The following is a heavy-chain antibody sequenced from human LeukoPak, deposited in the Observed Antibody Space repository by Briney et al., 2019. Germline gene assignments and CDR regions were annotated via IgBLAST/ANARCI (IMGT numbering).Heavy chain of an antibody. CDR2: IKQDGSEK. CDR3: ASGVVVAAY. D-gene: IGHD2-15*01. CDR1: GFTFSNAW. V-gene: IGHV3-7*01. J-gene: IGHJ4*02. Sequence: GGSLRLSCAASGFTFSNAWMSWVRQAPGKGLEWVANIKQDGSEKYYVDSVKGRFTISRDNAKNSLYLQMDSLRAEDTAVYYCASGVVVAAYWGQGTLVTVSS.